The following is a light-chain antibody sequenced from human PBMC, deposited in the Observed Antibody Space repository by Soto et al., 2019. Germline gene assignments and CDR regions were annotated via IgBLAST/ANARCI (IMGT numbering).Light chain of an antibody. CDR2: EVS. CDR1: SSDVGGYNL. V-gene: IGLV2-23*02. CDR3: CSYARVTWGHV. Sequence: QSVLTQPASVSGSPGQSITIACTRTSSDVGGYNLVSWYQHYSGKAPKLLIYEVSQWPSGICDRFSGSKSGNPDSLTISGLQAEDEADYYCCSYARVTWGHVFAPGPKVTVL. J-gene: IGLJ1*01.